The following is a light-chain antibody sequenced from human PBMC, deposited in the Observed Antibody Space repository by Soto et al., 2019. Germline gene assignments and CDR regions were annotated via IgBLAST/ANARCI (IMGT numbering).Light chain of an antibody. CDR1: QSINNY. V-gene: IGKV1-39*01. CDR2: GAS. J-gene: IGKJ4*01. CDR3: LQSYRTPLT. Sequence: DIQMTQSPSSLSASVGDRVTITCRASQSINNYLSWYQQKPGKAPNLLIFGASTLQSGVPSRFSGSGSGTDFTLTISSLQPEDFATYYCLQSYRTPLTCGGGTKVDIK.